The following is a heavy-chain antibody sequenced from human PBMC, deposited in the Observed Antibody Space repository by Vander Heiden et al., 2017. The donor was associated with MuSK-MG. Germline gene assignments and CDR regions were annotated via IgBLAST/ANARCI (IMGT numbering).Heavy chain of an antibody. V-gene: IGHV3-23*01. J-gene: IGHJ4*02. CDR1: GFTFSTYA. CDR2: ISGSGGGT. D-gene: IGHD4-17*01. CDR3: AKDRERTTVTICDS. Sequence: EVQMLESGGGLVQPGGSLRLSCAASGFTFSTYAMSWVRQAPGKGLEWVSGISGSGGGTYYADSVKGRFTISRDNSKNTPYLQMNSLRAEDTAVYYCAKDRERTTVTICDSWGQGTLVTVSS.